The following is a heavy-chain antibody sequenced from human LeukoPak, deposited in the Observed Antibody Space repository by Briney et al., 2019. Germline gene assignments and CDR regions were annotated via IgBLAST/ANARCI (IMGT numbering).Heavy chain of an antibody. Sequence: GGSLRLSCAASGFTFSSYEMNWVRQAPGKGLEWVSYISSSGSTIYYADSVKGRFTISRDNAKNSLYLQMNSLRAEDTAVYYCASLVVVPAAMGHQGGRGQGTLVTVSS. V-gene: IGHV3-48*03. CDR1: GFTFSSYE. D-gene: IGHD2-2*01. CDR3: ASLVVVPAAMGHQGG. CDR2: ISSSGSTI. J-gene: IGHJ4*02.